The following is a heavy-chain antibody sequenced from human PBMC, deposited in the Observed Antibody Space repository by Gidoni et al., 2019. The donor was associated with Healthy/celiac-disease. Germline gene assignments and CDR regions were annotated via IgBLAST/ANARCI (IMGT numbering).Heavy chain of an antibody. J-gene: IGHJ6*03. CDR3: ARDLTAAAAPCYMDV. CDR2: ISSSSSYI. CDR1: GFTFSSYS. V-gene: IGHV3-21*01. D-gene: IGHD6-13*01. Sequence: EVQLVESGGGLVTPGGSLRLSCAASGFTFSSYSMNWVRPAAGKGLEWGSSISSSSSYIYDADSVEGQFTISRDNAKNSLYLQMNSLRAEDTAVYYCARDLTAAAAPCYMDVWGQGTTVTVSS.